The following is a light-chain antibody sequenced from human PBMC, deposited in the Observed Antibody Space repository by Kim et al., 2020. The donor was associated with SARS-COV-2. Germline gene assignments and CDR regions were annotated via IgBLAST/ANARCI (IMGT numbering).Light chain of an antibody. CDR1: QKVNNY. V-gene: IGKV3-11*01. CDR2: DVS. J-gene: IGKJ4*01. CDR3: QHRKTWPVT. Sequence: VSPGERATLTCRASQKVNNYLAWYQQKPGQAPRLLLYDVSNRATGIPARFSGSGSGTDFTLTISSLEPEDFAVYYCQHRKTWPVTFGGGTKVDIK.